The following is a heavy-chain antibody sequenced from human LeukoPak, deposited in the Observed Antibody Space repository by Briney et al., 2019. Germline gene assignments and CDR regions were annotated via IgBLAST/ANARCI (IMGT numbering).Heavy chain of an antibody. V-gene: IGHV3-21*01. CDR2: IDSNSNFM. J-gene: IGHJ4*02. CDR1: GFTFGLYS. D-gene: IGHD6-13*01. Sequence: GGSLRLSCAASGFTFGLYSMTWVRQAPGKGLEWVSLIDSNSNFMNYADSVKGRFTISRDNAKNSLYLQMNSLRAEDTAVYYCARALFSNRGAAGPTDYWGQGTLVTVSS. CDR3: ARALFSNRGAAGPTDY.